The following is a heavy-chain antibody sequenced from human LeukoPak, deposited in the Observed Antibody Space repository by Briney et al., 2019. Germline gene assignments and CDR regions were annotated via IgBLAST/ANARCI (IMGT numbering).Heavy chain of an antibody. CDR1: GASFSSGDQY. CDR3: SRGLDSRKLGY. D-gene: IGHD3-22*01. CDR2: IHPSGAL. J-gene: IGHJ4*02. V-gene: IGHV4-31*03. Sequence: SETLSLTCTVSGASFSSGDQYWNWIRKRPGEGLEWIGSIHPSGALYNNPSLESRVTISIDTSKNQFSLNLNSVTAADTAVYFCSRGLDSRKLGYWGQGTLVTVSS.